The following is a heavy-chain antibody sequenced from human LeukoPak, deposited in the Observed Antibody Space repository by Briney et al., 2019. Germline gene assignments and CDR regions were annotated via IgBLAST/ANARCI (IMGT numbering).Heavy chain of an antibody. Sequence: PGRSLRLSCAASGFIFSDYGFHWVRQAPGKGLEWVAVTRFDGSIKQYADSVKGRFTISRDDAKNTLYLQMNVLKSEDRAVYYCARWGGTRQYYFDYWGQGTLVSVSS. CDR3: ARWGGTRQYYFDY. J-gene: IGHJ4*02. V-gene: IGHV3-33*01. CDR2: TRFDGSIK. CDR1: GFIFSDYG. D-gene: IGHD1-1*01.